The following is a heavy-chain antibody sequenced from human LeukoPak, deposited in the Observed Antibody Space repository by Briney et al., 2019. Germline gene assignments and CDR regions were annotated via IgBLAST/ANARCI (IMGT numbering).Heavy chain of an antibody. CDR1: GFTFNIYS. CDR3: ARELGVLIGTIPPFDC. CDR2: ISSNSNHI. J-gene: IGHJ4*02. D-gene: IGHD1-20*01. Sequence: GGSLRLSCAASGFTFNIYSMNWVRQAPGKGLEWVSSISSNSNHIYYADSVKGRFTISIDNAKNSLYLQMNSLRAEDTAVYYCARELGVLIGTIPPFDCWGQGTLVTVSS. V-gene: IGHV3-21*01.